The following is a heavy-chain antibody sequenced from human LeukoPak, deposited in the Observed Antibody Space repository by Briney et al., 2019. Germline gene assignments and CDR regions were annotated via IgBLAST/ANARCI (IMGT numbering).Heavy chain of an antibody. CDR1: GFTFSSYW. D-gene: IGHD1-1*01. J-gene: IGHJ4*02. CDR2: IASDGSST. Sequence: GGSLRLSCAASGFTFSSYWMNWVRQAPGKGLVWVSRIASDGSSTTYADSVKGRFSISRDNAKNTLYLQMNSLRVEDTAVYYCASANWNGPDYWGQGTLVTVSS. CDR3: ASANWNGPDY. V-gene: IGHV3-74*01.